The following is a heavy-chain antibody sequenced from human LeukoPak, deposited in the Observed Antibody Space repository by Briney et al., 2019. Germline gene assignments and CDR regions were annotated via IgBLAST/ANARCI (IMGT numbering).Heavy chain of an antibody. Sequence: GGSLRLSCAASGFTFSSYGMHWVRQAPGKGLEWVAVISYDGSNRYYADSVKGRFTISRDNSKNTLYLQMNSLRAEDTAVYYCAKDGGLLWFGDLLPSPAGGNYMDVWGKGTTVTISS. CDR1: GFTFSSYG. CDR3: AKDGGLLWFGDLLPSPAGGNYMDV. J-gene: IGHJ6*03. V-gene: IGHV3-33*05. CDR2: ISYDGSNR. D-gene: IGHD3-10*01.